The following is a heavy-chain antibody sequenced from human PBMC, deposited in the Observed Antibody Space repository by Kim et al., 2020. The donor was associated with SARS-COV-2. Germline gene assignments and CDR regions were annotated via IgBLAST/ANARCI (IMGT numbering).Heavy chain of an antibody. V-gene: IGHV6-1*01. Sequence: SQTLSLTCAISGDSVSSDSAAWNWIRQSPSRGLEWLGRTYYRSKWYYDYAVSVKSRITINLDTSKNQFSLQLNSVTPEDTAVYYCTRDRFGLRGDFDYWGQATLVTVSS. CDR2: TYYRSKWYY. CDR3: TRDRFGLRGDFDY. J-gene: IGHJ4*02. D-gene: IGHD4-17*01. CDR1: GDSVSSDSAA.